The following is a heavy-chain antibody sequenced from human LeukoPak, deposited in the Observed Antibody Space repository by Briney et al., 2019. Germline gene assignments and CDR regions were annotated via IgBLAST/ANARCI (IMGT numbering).Heavy chain of an antibody. J-gene: IGHJ4*02. V-gene: IGHV4-59*08. CDR1: GGSMSSYY. Sequence: PSETLSLTCTVSGGSMSSYYWSWIRQSPGKELEWIGYIHYSGTTNCNPSLKSRVTISVDTSKNQFSLRLNSVTAADTAVYYCARHGAWAPFDYWGQGTLVTVSS. D-gene: IGHD1-26*01. CDR2: IHYSGTT. CDR3: ARHGAWAPFDY.